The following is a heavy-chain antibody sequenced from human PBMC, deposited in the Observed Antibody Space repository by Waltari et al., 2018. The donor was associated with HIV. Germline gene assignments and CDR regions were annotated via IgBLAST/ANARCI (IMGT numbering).Heavy chain of an antibody. V-gene: IGHV3-30*18. CDR2: ISEDGSHK. CDR3: AKETSGYYYYGMDA. Sequence: QVQLVESGGGVVQPGRSLTLSCAASGFTFSSYGLHWVGQAPGKGLEWVAVISEDGSHKYYADSVKGRFTISRDNSKNTLYLQMNGLRAEDTAVFYCAKETSGYYYYGMDAWGQGTTVTVSS. J-gene: IGHJ6*02. D-gene: IGHD2-2*01. CDR1: GFTFSSYG.